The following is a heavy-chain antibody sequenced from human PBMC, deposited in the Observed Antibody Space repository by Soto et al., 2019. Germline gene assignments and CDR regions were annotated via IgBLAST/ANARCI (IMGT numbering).Heavy chain of an antibody. V-gene: IGHV3-30-3*01. CDR1: GFTFSSYA. Sequence: GGSLRLSCAASGFTFSSYAMHWVRQAPGKGLEWVAVISYDGSNKYYADSVKGRFTISRDNSKNTLYRQMNSLRAEDTAVYYCARVDYYDSSGSLSGFDYWGQGTLVTVSS. CDR3: ARVDYYDSSGSLSGFDY. J-gene: IGHJ4*02. D-gene: IGHD3-22*01. CDR2: ISYDGSNK.